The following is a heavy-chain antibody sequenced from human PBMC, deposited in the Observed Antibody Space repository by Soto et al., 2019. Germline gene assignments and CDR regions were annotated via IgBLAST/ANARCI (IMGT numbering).Heavy chain of an antibody. D-gene: IGHD2-21*02. CDR2: IKTSGDTT. J-gene: IGHJ4*02. V-gene: IGHV3-23*05. CDR1: GFAFSNCA. Sequence: VGSLRLSCAASGFAFSNCAMSWVRQAPGKGLEWVSTIKTSGDTTFYADPVKGRFTTSRDDSKKTLYLQMNSLRAEDTATYYCTKDVTGDIGADFWGQGTPVTASS. CDR3: TKDVTGDIGADF.